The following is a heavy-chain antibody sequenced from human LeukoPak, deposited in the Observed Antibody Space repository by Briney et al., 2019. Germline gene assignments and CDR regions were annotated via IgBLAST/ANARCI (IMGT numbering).Heavy chain of an antibody. CDR1: GFTFSSYW. V-gene: IGHV3-74*01. J-gene: IGHJ4*02. Sequence: GGSLRLSXAASGFTFSSYWMHWVRQAPGKGLVWVSRINSDGSSTSYADSVKGRFTISRDNAKNTLYLQMNSLRAEDTAVYYCARAARLRFLEWFYAYWGQGTLVTVSS. CDR2: INSDGSST. CDR3: ARAARLRFLEWFYAY. D-gene: IGHD3-3*01.